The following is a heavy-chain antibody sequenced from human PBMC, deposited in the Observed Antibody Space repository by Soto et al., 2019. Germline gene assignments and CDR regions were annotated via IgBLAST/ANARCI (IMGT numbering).Heavy chain of an antibody. CDR1: GYRFTNYW. D-gene: IGHD6-19*01. J-gene: IGHJ3*02. V-gene: IGHV5-51*03. Sequence: GESLKISCQGSGYRFTNYWIGWVRQMPGKGLEWMGIIYPGDSDTRYSPSFQGQVTISVDKSITTAYLQWSSLKASDTAMYYCARTIASGWRDAFYIWGQGTMVTVSS. CDR2: IYPGDSDT. CDR3: ARTIASGWRDAFYI.